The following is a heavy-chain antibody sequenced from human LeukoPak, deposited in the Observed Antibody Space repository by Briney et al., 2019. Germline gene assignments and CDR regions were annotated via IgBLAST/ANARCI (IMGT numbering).Heavy chain of an antibody. J-gene: IGHJ2*01. D-gene: IGHD1-14*01. CDR2: IYYSGST. V-gene: IGHV4-59*01. CDR3: ARGNHLHWYFDL. Sequence: SETLSLTCTVSGGSISSYYWSWIRQPPGKGLEWIGYIYYSGSTNYNPSLKSRVTISVDTSKNQLSLKLSSVTAADTAVYYCARGNHLHWYFDLWGRGTLVTVSS. CDR1: GGSISSYY.